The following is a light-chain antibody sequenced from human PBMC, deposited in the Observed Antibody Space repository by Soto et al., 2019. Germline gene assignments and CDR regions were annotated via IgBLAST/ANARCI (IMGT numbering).Light chain of an antibody. CDR3: ATWDDDLNAAV. Sequence: QSVLTQPPSLSGTPGQRVTISCSGSSSNIAGNTVHWYQHLPGTAPKLLIYINDQRPSGVPGRFSASTSGTSASLAISGLQSDDEADYYCATWDDDLNAAVFGGGTQLTV. CDR2: IND. CDR1: SSNIAGNT. J-gene: IGLJ7*01. V-gene: IGLV1-44*01.